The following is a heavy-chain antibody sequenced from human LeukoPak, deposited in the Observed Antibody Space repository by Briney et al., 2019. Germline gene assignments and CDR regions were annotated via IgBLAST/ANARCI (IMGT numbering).Heavy chain of an antibody. D-gene: IGHD5-18*01. CDR1: GYSFTNYW. V-gene: IGHV5-51*01. CDR2: IYPGDSDT. J-gene: IGHJ3*02. Sequence: GESLKISCKASGYSFTNYWIGWVRQMPGKGLEWMGIIYPGDSDTRYSPSFQGQVTISADKSISTAYLQWSSLKASDTAMYYCARRGYSYGSTAHAFDIWGQGTMVTVSS. CDR3: ARRGYSYGSTAHAFDI.